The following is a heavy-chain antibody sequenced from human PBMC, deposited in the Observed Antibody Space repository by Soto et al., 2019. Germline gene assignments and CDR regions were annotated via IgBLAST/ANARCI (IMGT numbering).Heavy chain of an antibody. D-gene: IGHD6-6*01. V-gene: IGHV4-31*03. CDR3: AIASSSSSAAYY. J-gene: IGHJ4*02. CDR2: IYDTESA. Sequence: PSETLPLTGSVTGESISSGGYYWSWIRHLPGKGLEWIGDIYDTESAYYNPSLKSRVSISMDTSENHFAMRLTSVTAADSAVYYCAIASSSSSAAYYWGQGLQVTVSS. CDR1: GESISSGGYY.